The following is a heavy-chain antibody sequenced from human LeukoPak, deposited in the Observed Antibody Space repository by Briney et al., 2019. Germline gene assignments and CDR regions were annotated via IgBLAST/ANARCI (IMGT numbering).Heavy chain of an antibody. D-gene: IGHD1-1*01. CDR2: IYYSGST. CDR3: AIQTTGYAFDI. V-gene: IGHV4-59*01. Sequence: SETLSLTCTVSGVSISSYYWSWIRQPPGKGLEWIGYIYYSGSTNYNPSLKSRVTISVDTSKNQFSLKLSSVTAADTAVYYCAIQTTGYAFDIWGQGTMVTVSS. CDR1: GVSISSYY. J-gene: IGHJ3*02.